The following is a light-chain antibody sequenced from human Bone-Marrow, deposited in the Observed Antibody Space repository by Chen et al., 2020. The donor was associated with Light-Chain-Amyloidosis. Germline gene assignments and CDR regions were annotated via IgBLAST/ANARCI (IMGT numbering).Light chain of an antibody. Sequence: SYVLTPPPSVSVAPGKTARITWGGNNIGSKSVHWYQQKPGQATVLVVYDDSDRPSGIHERFSGYNAGNTATLTISRVEAGDKADYYCQVWDSSSDHVVFGGGTKLTVL. CDR1: NIGSKS. CDR3: QVWDSSSDHVV. V-gene: IGLV3-21*03. J-gene: IGLJ2*01. CDR2: DDS.